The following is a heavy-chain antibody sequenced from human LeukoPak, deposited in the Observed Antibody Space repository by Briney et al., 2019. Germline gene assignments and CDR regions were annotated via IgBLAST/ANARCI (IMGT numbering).Heavy chain of an antibody. CDR1: GFTFSSYD. J-gene: IGHJ4*02. CDR2: IGTTSDT. D-gene: IGHD3-10*01. Sequence: GGSLRLSCAASGFTFSSYDMHWVRQATGKGLEWVSAIGTTSDTYYPDSVKGRFTISRENAKNSLYLQINSLRAGDTAVYYCARAISMVRGVNYFDYWGQGNLVTVSS. CDR3: ARAISMVRGVNYFDY. V-gene: IGHV3-13*01.